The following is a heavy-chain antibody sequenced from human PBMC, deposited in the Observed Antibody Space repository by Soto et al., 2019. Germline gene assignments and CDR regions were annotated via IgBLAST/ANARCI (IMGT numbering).Heavy chain of an antibody. J-gene: IGHJ4*02. CDR2: INHSGSA. CDR3: ARVVGARYFYDSSGYPSKYFDY. D-gene: IGHD3-22*01. Sequence: SETLSLTCAFYGGSFSGYYWSWIRQPPGKGLEWIGEINHSGSANYNPSLKSRVTISVDTSKNQFSLKLSSVTAADTAVYYCARVVGARYFYDSSGYPSKYFDYWGQGTLVTVSS. CDR1: GGSFSGYY. V-gene: IGHV4-34*01.